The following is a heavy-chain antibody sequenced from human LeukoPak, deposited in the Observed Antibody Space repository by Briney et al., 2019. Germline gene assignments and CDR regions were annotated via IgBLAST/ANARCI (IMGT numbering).Heavy chain of an antibody. V-gene: IGHV1-2*02. D-gene: IGHD1-26*01. CDR3: ARDPVGGTHYFDY. CDR2: INPNSGIP. J-gene: IGHJ4*01. CDR1: GYTFIDYY. Sequence: ASVKVSCKASGYTFIDYYIHWVRPAPGQGLEWMGWINPNSGIPNYAQKFLGRVTITRDTSISTAYMALSRLTSDDTAVYFCARDPVGGTHYFDYWGQGNLVTVSS.